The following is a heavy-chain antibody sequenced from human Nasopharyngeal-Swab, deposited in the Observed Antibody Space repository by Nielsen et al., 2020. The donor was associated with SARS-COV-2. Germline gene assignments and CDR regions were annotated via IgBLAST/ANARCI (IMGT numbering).Heavy chain of an antibody. CDR3: ARDVGHIVVVVATDLGAFDI. J-gene: IGHJ3*02. V-gene: IGHV3-48*01. CDR1: GFTFSSYS. Sequence: ETLSLTCAASGFTFSSYSMNWVRQAPGKGLEWVSYISSSSSTIYYADSVKGRFTISRDNAKNSLYLQMNSLRAEDTAVYYCARDVGHIVVVVATDLGAFDIWGQGTMVTVSS. D-gene: IGHD2-15*01. CDR2: ISSSSSTI.